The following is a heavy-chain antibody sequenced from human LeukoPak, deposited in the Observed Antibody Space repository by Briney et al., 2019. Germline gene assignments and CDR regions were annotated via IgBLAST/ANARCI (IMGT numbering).Heavy chain of an antibody. D-gene: IGHD3-10*01. V-gene: IGHV3-21*01. CDR2: ISSSSSYI. CDR3: ARAGGQGVVRGNWFDP. J-gene: IGHJ5*02. CDR1: GFTFSSYS. Sequence: PGGSLRLSCAASGFTFSSYSMNWVRQAPGKGLEWVSSISSSSSYIYYADSVKGRFTISRDNAKNSLYLQMNSLRAEDTAVYYCARAGGQGVVRGNWFDPWGQGTLVTVSS.